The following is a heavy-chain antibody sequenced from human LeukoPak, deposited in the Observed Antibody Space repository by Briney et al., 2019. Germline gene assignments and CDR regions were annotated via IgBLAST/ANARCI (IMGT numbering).Heavy chain of an antibody. J-gene: IGHJ4*02. Sequence: IWFDGSNKHYADSVKGRFTISRDNSEDTLYLQMNSLRAEDTAVYYCVRDPSGPGFAFDSWGQGALVTVSS. CDR2: IWFDGSNK. CDR3: VRDPSGPGFAFDS. V-gene: IGHV3-33*01. D-gene: IGHD1-1*01.